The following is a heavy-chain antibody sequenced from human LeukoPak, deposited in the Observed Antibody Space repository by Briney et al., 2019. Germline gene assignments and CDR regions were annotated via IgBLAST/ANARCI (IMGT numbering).Heavy chain of an antibody. Sequence: PSETLSLTCAVYGGSFSGYYWSWIRQPPGKGLEWIGYIYHSGSTYYNPSLKSRVTISVDRSKNQFSLKLSSVTAADTAVYYCARGGRLGELSSTFDYWGQGTLVTVSS. J-gene: IGHJ4*02. CDR2: IYHSGST. CDR3: ARGGRLGELSSTFDY. CDR1: GGSFSGYY. V-gene: IGHV4-34*01. D-gene: IGHD3-16*02.